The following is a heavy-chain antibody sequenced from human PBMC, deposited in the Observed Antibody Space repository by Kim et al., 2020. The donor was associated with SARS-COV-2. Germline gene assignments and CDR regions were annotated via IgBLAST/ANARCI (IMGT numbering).Heavy chain of an antibody. CDR3: AKKGGVRGIDY. D-gene: IGHD3-10*01. Sequence: GGSLRLSCAASGFTFSSYGMHWVRQAPGKGLEWVAVISYDGSNKYYADSVKGRFTISRDNSKNTLYLQMNSLRAEDTAVYYCAKKGGVRGIDYWGQGTLVTVSS. CDR2: ISYDGSNK. CDR1: GFTFSSYG. J-gene: IGHJ4*02. V-gene: IGHV3-30*18.